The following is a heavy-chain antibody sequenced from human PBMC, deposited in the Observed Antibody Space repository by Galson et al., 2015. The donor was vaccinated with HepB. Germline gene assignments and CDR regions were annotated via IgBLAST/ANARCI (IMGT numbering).Heavy chain of an antibody. CDR3: ARHREQWLIQDWYFDL. J-gene: IGHJ2*01. V-gene: IGHV5-10-1*01. D-gene: IGHD6-19*01. Sequence: QSGAEVKKPGESLRISCRGSGYSFTSYWINWVRQMPGKGLEWMGTIAPTDSYTKSSPSFQGHVTISVDKSISTDYLQWSSLKASDTAMYYCARHREQWLIQDWYFDLWGRGTLVTVSS. CDR1: GYSFTSYW. CDR2: IAPTDSYT.